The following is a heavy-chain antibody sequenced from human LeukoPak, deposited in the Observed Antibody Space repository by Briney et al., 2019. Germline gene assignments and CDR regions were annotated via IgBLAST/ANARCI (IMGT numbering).Heavy chain of an antibody. CDR3: AKYYSSRWMYFLNL. J-gene: IGHJ4*02. Sequence: GGSLRLSCAASGFTFSSYAMSWVRQAPGKGLEWVSAISGSGGSTYYADSVEGRFTISRDNSKNTLYLQMNSLRAEDTAVYYCAKYYSSRWMYFLNLGGEETRHTVSS. D-gene: IGHD6-13*01. CDR1: GFTFSSYA. V-gene: IGHV3-23*01. CDR2: ISGSGGST.